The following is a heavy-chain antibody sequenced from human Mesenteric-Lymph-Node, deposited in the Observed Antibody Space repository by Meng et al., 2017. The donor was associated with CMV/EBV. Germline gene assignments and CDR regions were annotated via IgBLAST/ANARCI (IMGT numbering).Heavy chain of an antibody. V-gene: IGHV4-34*01. D-gene: IGHD3-3*01. CDR1: GGSFSGYY. CDR2: INHSGST. Sequence: GPLRLSCAVYGGSFSGYYWSWIRQPPGKGLEWIGEINHSGSTNYNPSLKSRVTISVDTSKNQFSLKLSSVTAADTAVYYCASGFFGVVTANLHYYYYGMDVWGQGTTVTVSS. J-gene: IGHJ6*02. CDR3: ASGFFGVVTANLHYYYYGMDV.